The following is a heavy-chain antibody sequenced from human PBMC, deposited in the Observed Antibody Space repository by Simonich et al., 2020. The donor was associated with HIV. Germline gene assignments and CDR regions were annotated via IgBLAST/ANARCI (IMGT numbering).Heavy chain of an antibody. D-gene: IGHD3-10*01. J-gene: IGHJ6*02. Sequence: QVQLVQSGAEVKKPGASVKVSCKVSGYTLTGLSSNWVRQAPGKGLEWMGWINPNSVGTNSAQKFQGRVTMTRDTSISTAYMELSRLRSDDTAFYYCARVLTMAREVISHYAMDVWGQGTTVTVSS. CDR3: ARVLTMAREVISHYAMDV. CDR2: INPNSVGT. CDR1: GYTLTGLS. V-gene: IGHV1-2*02.